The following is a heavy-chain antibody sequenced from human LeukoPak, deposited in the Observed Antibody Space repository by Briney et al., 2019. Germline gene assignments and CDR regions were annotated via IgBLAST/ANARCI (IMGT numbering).Heavy chain of an antibody. CDR3: ARSFGSGNYFDY. Sequence: SETLSLTCTVSGGSFSPYYWSWIRQPPGKGLEWVGSVYYSGSTNYNPSLKSRVTISVDTSKNQFSLKLSSVTAADTAVYYCARSFGSGNYFDYWGQGTLVTVSS. D-gene: IGHD3-10*01. CDR2: VYYSGST. J-gene: IGHJ4*02. V-gene: IGHV4-59*01. CDR1: GGSFSPYY.